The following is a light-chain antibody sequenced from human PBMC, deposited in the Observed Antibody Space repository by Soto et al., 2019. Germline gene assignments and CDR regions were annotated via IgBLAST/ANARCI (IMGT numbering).Light chain of an antibody. CDR3: KHVTSQPMG. CDR1: QNIWWL. J-gene: IGKJ5*01. CDR2: DAS. Sequence: DRQVTQSPEAVRAGVECRFTRTPRASQNIWWLLAWYQQKPGKAPELLIYDASSLQSGVPSRFSGCGSGTDFTLTICSLHTPAFATYQCKHVTSQPMGFGPGTRLEIK. V-gene: IGKV1-12*01.